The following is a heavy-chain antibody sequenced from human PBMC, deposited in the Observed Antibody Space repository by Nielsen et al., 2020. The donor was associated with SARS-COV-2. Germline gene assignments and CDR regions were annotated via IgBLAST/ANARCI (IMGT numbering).Heavy chain of an antibody. Sequence: GESLKISCAASGFSVSSHDMNWVRQAPGKGLQWVLLIYSDGSTKYADSVKARFTISRDNAKNSLYLQMNNLRAEDTAVYYCARVITDGNYYYYDGMDVWGQETTVTVSS. CDR3: ARVITDGNYYYYDGMDV. CDR2: IYSDGST. D-gene: IGHD1-14*01. CDR1: GFSVSSHD. V-gene: IGHV3-53*01. J-gene: IGHJ6*02.